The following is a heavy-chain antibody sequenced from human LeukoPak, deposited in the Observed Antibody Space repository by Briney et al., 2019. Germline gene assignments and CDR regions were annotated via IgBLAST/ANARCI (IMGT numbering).Heavy chain of an antibody. CDR2: ISGSGDNT. CDR3: AKDRSYYYDSSGYYSYYFDY. V-gene: IGHV3-23*01. D-gene: IGHD3-22*01. Sequence: GGSLRLSCAASGFTFSSYAMSWVRQAPGKGPEWVSAISGSGDNTYYADSVKGRFTISRDNSKSTLYLQMNSLRPEDTALYYCAKDRSYYYDSSGYYSYYFDYWGQGTLVTVSS. J-gene: IGHJ4*02. CDR1: GFTFSSYA.